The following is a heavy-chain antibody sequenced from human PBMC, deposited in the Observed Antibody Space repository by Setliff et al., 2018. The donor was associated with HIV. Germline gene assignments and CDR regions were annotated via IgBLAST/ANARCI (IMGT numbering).Heavy chain of an antibody. V-gene: IGHV4-39*07. CDR3: ARDDRCSGGCCYSY. CDR1: GSSVIISHYY. CDR2: ISYSGST. J-gene: IGHJ4*02. D-gene: IGHD2-15*01. Sequence: SETLSLTCTVSGSSVIISHYYWAWIRQPRGKGREWNVSISYSGSTNYNPSLKSRVTISLDTSKNQFSLTLSSVAAADTAVYYCARDDRCSGGCCYSYWGQGALFTVS.